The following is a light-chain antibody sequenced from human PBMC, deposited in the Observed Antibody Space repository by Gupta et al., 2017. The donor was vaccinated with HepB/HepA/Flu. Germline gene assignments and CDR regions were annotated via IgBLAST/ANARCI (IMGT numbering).Light chain of an antibody. J-gene: IGKJ5*01. V-gene: IGKV1-39*01. Sequence: DIQMTQSPSSLSASVGDSVIITCRASHNIYSYLNWYQQKPGVAPNLLIYGASTLQSGVAPRFSGSKSGTDFTLTITRPQPEDSAIYFCQQGYNSPGTFGPGTRLEIK. CDR1: HNIYSY. CDR2: GAS. CDR3: QQGYNSPGT.